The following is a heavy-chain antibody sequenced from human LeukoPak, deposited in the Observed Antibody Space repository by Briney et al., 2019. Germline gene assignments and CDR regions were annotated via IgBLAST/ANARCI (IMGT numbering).Heavy chain of an antibody. CDR1: GYTFTSYD. CDR2: MNPNSGNT. D-gene: IGHD3-22*01. CDR3: ARYYYDSSGYYPLGY. J-gene: IGHJ4*02. Sequence: ASVKVSCKASGYTFTSYDINWVRQATGQGLEWMGWMNPNSGNTGYAQKFQGRVTMTRNTSISTAYMELSSLRSEDTAAYYCARYYYDSSGYYPLGYWGQGTLVTVSS. V-gene: IGHV1-8*01.